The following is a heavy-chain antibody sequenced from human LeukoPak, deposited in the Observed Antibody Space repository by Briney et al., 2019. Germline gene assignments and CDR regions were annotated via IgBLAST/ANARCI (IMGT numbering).Heavy chain of an antibody. D-gene: IGHD2-15*01. Sequence: SETLSLTCAVYGGSFSGYYWSWIRQPPGEGLEWIGEIYHSGSTNYNPSLKSRVTISVDKSKNQFSLKLSSVTAADTAVYYCARVLGYCSGGSCYNDYWGQGTLVTVSS. J-gene: IGHJ4*02. CDR2: IYHSGST. CDR3: ARVLGYCSGGSCYNDY. V-gene: IGHV4-34*01. CDR1: GGSFSGYY.